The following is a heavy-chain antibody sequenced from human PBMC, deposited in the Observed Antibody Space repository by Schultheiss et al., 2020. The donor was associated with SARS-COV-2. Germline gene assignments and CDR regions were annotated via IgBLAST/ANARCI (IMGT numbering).Heavy chain of an antibody. CDR1: GFTFSSYW. J-gene: IGHJ4*02. CDR2: ISYDGSNK. D-gene: IGHD3-16*02. V-gene: IGHV3-30*03. CDR3: ASWDYVWGSYRERDNPLDY. Sequence: GGSLRLSCAASGFTFSSYWMHWVRQAPGKGLVWVAVISYDGSNKYYADSVKGRFTISRDNSKNTLYLQMNSLRAEDTAVYYCASWDYVWGSYRERDNPLDYWGQGTLVTVSS.